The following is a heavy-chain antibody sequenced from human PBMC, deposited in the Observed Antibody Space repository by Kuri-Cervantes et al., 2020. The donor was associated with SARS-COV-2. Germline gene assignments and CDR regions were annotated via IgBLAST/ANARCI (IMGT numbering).Heavy chain of an antibody. J-gene: IGHJ6*03. CDR2: ISGSGGST. V-gene: IGHV3-23*01. D-gene: IGHD3-9*01. Sequence: GESLKIFCAASGFTFSSYAMSWVRQAPGKGLEWVSAISGSGGSTYYADSVKGRFTISRDNSKNTLYLQMNSLRAEDTAVYYCARDYSVRYFDWLLPVGGMDVWGKGTTVTVSS. CDR1: GFTFSSYA. CDR3: ARDYSVRYFDWLLPVGGMDV.